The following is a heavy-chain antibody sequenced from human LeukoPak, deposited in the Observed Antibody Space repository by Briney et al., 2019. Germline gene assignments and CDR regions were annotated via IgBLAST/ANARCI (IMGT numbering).Heavy chain of an antibody. J-gene: IGHJ4*02. CDR2: ISWNSGSI. CDR1: GFTFDDYA. Sequence: GGSLRLSCAASGFTFDDYAMHWVRQAPGKGLEWVSGISWNSGSIGYADSVKGRFTISRDNAKNSLYLQMNSPRAEDTALYYCAKDREMATTRGYYFDYWGQGTLVTVSS. D-gene: IGHD5-24*01. V-gene: IGHV3-9*01. CDR3: AKDREMATTRGYYFDY.